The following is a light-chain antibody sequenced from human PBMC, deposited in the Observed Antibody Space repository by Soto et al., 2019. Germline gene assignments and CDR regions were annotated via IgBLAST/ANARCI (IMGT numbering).Light chain of an antibody. J-gene: IGLJ1*01. V-gene: IGLV1-40*01. Sequence: QSVLTQPPSVSGAPGQRVTISCTGSSSNIGAGYDLHWYQQLPGTAPKLLIYGNSNRPSGVPDRFSGSKSGTSASLATTGLQAEDEADYYCQSYDSSLSAYVFGTGTKLTVL. CDR3: QSYDSSLSAYV. CDR1: SSNIGAGYD. CDR2: GNS.